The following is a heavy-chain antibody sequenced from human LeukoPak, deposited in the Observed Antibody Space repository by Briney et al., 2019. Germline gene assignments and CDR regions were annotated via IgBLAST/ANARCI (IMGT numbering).Heavy chain of an antibody. CDR1: GGSISSGGYY. D-gene: IGHD5-12*01. CDR2: IYYSGST. Sequence: SETLSLTCTVSGGSISSGGYYWSWIRQHPGKGLEWLGYIYYSGSTYYNPSLKSRVTISVDTSKNQFSLKLSSVTAAETAVYYCARVEWLRYYYWGQGTLVTVSS. CDR3: ARVEWLRYYY. J-gene: IGHJ4*02. V-gene: IGHV4-31*03.